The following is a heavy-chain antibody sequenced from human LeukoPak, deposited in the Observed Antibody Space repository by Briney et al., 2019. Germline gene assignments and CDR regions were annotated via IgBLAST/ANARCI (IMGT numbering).Heavy chain of an antibody. V-gene: IGHV3-21*01. CDR1: GFTFSSYS. D-gene: IGHD3-22*01. CDR2: ISSSSSYI. J-gene: IGHJ3*02. Sequence: GGSLRLSCAASGFTFSSYSMNWVRQAPGKGLEWVSSISSSSSYIYYADSVKGRFTISRDNAKNSLYLQMSSLRAEDTAVYYCARYYYDSSGYPTGAFDIWGQGTMVTVSS. CDR3: ARYYYDSSGYPTGAFDI.